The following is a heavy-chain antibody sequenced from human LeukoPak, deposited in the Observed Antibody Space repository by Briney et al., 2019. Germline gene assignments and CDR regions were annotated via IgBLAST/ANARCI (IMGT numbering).Heavy chain of an antibody. CDR3: AKAPVTSCRGAFCYPFDY. D-gene: IGHD2-15*01. V-gene: IGHV3-48*03. J-gene: IGHJ4*02. CDR2: ISSSGRTI. CDR1: GFTFSSYE. Sequence: PGGSLRLSCAASGFTFSSYEMNWVRQAPGKGLEWVSYISSSGRTIYYADSVKGRFTFSRDNAKNSLYLQMNSLRAEDTAVYYCAKAPVTSCRGAFCYPFDYWGQGTLVTVSS.